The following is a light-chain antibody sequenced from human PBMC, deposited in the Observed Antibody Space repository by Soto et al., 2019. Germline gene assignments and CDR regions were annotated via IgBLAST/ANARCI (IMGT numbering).Light chain of an antibody. V-gene: IGLV2-14*01. CDR2: GVT. J-gene: IGLJ1*01. Sequence: QSALTQPASVSGSPGQSITISCTGTSSDVGAYYSVSWYQHHPGKAPKLIIYGVTNRPSGVSNRFSGSKSGNTASLTISGLQAEDEADYHCSSYTSGSSLYVFGTGTRSPS. CDR1: SSDVGAYYS. CDR3: SSYTSGSSLYV.